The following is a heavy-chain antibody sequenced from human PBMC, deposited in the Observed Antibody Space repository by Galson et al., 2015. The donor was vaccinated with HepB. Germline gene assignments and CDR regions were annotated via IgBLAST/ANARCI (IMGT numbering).Heavy chain of an antibody. CDR3: AKDLDSSGWYLKGGVDY. CDR2: ISGSGGST. CDR1: GFTFSSYA. J-gene: IGHJ4*02. D-gene: IGHD6-19*01. Sequence: SLRLSCAASGFTFSSYAMSWVRQAPGKGLEWVSAISGSGGSTYYADSVKGRFTISRDNSKNTLYLQMNSLRAEDTAVYYCAKDLDSSGWYLKGGVDYWGQGTLVTVSS. V-gene: IGHV3-23*01.